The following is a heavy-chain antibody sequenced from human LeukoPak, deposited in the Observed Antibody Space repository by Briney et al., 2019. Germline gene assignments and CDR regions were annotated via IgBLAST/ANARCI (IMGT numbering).Heavy chain of an antibody. D-gene: IGHD4/OR15-4a*01. J-gene: IGHJ4*02. Sequence: PGGSLRLSCAASGFAFSSYAMSWVRQAPGKGLEWVSAFSGSGGSTYYADSVKGRFTISRDNSKNTLYLQMNSLRAEDTAVYYCARSGLSRFDYWGQGTLVTVSS. CDR2: FSGSGGST. V-gene: IGHV3-23*01. CDR3: ARSGLSRFDY. CDR1: GFAFSSYA.